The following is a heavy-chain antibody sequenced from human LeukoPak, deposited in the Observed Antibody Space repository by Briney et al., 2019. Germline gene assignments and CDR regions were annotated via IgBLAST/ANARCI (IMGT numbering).Heavy chain of an antibody. CDR2: IKSDGSGT. D-gene: IGHD4-11*01. CDR3: ARDNYYSPDH. CDR1: GFTFSTTW. V-gene: IGHV3-74*01. Sequence: GGSLRLSCAASGFTFSTTWMHWVSHAPGKGLVWVSRIKSDGSGTIYADSVKGRFTISRDNAKNTMYLQMNSLRAEDTAVYYCARDNYYSPDHWGQGALVTVSS. J-gene: IGHJ4*02.